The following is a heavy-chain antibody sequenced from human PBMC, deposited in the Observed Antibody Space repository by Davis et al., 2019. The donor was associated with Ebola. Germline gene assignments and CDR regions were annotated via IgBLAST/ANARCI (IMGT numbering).Heavy chain of an antibody. J-gene: IGHJ6*03. CDR3: ARGVFVVPAATLAIVYYYYYYMDV. D-gene: IGHD2-2*01. Sequence: SETLSLTCTVSRGSISSYYWTWIRQPPGKGLEWIGEINHSGSTNYNPSLKSRVTISVDTSKNQFSLKLSSVTAADTAVYYCARGVFVVPAATLAIVYYYYYYMDVWGKGTTVTVSS. CDR1: RGSISSYY. V-gene: IGHV4-34*01. CDR2: INHSGST.